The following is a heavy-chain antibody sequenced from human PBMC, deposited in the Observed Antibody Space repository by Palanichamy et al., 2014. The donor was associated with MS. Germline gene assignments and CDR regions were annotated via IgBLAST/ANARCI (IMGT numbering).Heavy chain of an antibody. J-gene: IGHJ5*02. CDR1: GFTFSTFS. V-gene: IGHV3-30-3*01. CDR2: VLHDGNEK. D-gene: IGHD3-22*01. Sequence: QVLLVESGGGVVQPGRSLRLSCAASGFTFSTFSMHWVRQAPGKGLEWVAVVLHDGNEKYYADSVKGRFTISRDNPKNTVYLQMDSLRTEDTAVYYCARELYDKSGYYNLTAWGQGTLVTVSS. CDR3: ARELYDKSGYYNLTA.